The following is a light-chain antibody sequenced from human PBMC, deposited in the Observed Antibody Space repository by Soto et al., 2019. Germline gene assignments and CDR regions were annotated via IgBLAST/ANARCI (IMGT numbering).Light chain of an antibody. V-gene: IGKV3-15*01. J-gene: IGKJ2*01. CDR2: GAS. CDR3: QQYNNWPPYT. Sequence: EILMTQSPATLSVFPGERAALSCRASQSVSNNLAWYQQKPGQAPRLLIYGASTRATGIPARFSGSGSGAEFTLTISSLQSEDSAVYYCQQYNNWPPYTFGRGTKVEIK. CDR1: QSVSNN.